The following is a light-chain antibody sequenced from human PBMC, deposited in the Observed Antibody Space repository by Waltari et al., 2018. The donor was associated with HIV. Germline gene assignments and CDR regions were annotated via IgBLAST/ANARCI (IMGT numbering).Light chain of an antibody. V-gene: IGKV4-1*01. J-gene: IGKJ4*01. Sequence: DIVMTQSPDSLAVSLGERATIDCKSSQSVLYSSNHKNYLAWYQQKPGQPPKLRIYWASTRESGVPDRFSCSGSATDFTLTISSLQAEDGALYYCQQYYSTPLTSGGGTKVEIK. CDR2: WAS. CDR1: QSVLYSSNHKNY. CDR3: QQYYSTPLT.